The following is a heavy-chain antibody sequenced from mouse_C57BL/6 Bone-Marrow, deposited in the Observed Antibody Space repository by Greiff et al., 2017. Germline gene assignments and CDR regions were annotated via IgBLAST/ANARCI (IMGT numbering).Heavy chain of an antibody. J-gene: IGHJ1*03. Sequence: VQLQQSGPELVQPGASVKISCKASGYTFTDYYMNWVKQSHGKSLEWIGDINPNNGGTSYNQKFKGKATLTVDKSSSKSYMELRSLTSEDSAVYDSVGDVYFDGYFDVWGTGTTVTVSS. V-gene: IGHV1-26*01. CDR2: INPNNGGT. CDR3: VGDVYFDGYFDV. CDR1: GYTFTDYY. D-gene: IGHD2-3*01.